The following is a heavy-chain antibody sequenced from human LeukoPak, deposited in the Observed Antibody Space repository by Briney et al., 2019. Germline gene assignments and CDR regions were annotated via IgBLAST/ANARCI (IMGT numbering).Heavy chain of an antibody. J-gene: IGHJ4*02. CDR1: GGFNTHYY. CDR2: IYHSGST. CDR3: ARDNPKYSSGWSFDY. Sequence: SETLSLTCSVSGGFNTHYYWSWIRQPPGKGLEWIGYIYHSGSTNYNPFLKSRVTISVDRSKNQFSLKLSSVTAADTAVYYCARDNPKYSSGWSFDYWGQGTLVTVSS. V-gene: IGHV4-59*12. D-gene: IGHD6-19*01.